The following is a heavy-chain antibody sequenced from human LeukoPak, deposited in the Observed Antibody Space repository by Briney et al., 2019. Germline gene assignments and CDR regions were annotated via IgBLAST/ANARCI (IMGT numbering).Heavy chain of an antibody. CDR1: GFSFSTSA. J-gene: IGHJ6*02. Sequence: GGSLRLSCSASGFSFSTSAMHWVRQAPGKGLEWVSVIYSGGSTYYADSVKGRFTISRDNSKNTLYLQMNSLRAEDTAVYYCARDRFLDVWGQGTTVTVSS. CDR2: IYSGGST. V-gene: IGHV3-66*01. CDR3: ARDRFLDV. D-gene: IGHD3-16*01.